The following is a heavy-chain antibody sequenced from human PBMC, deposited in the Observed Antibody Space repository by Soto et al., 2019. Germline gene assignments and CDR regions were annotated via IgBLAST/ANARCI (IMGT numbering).Heavy chain of an antibody. V-gene: IGHV4-38-2*02. D-gene: IGHD6-19*01. CDR2: IYHGGTT. J-gene: IGHJ4*01. CDR1: GDSNRSYC. Sequence: SETLSLTCTVSGDSNRSYCWRCIRQPPWKWPEWIASIYHGGTTFYNPSLKSRITISVDTSHNQFSLELTSVTAADTAVYYCARVHVMVVAGSTFDYWGHGTLVNVSS. CDR3: ARVHVMVVAGSTFDY.